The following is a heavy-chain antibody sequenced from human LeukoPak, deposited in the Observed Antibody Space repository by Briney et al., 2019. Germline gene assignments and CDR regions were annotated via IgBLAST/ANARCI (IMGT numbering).Heavy chain of an antibody. D-gene: IGHD2-15*01. Sequence: GGSLRLSCAASGLTFSSYAMSWARQAPGKGLEWVSTISGSGDSTYYADSVKGRFTISRDNSKNTLYLQMNSLRAEDTAVYYCAKGGSPRYWGQGTLVTVSS. CDR2: ISGSGDST. CDR1: GLTFSSYA. J-gene: IGHJ4*02. CDR3: AKGGSPRY. V-gene: IGHV3-23*01.